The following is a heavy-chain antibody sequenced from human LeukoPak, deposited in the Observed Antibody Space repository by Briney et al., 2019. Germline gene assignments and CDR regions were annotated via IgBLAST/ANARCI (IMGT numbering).Heavy chain of an antibody. D-gene: IGHD4-17*01. J-gene: IGHJ6*03. CDR3: ARVPLSPTGDFYYMDV. CDR1: GGSFSAYY. CDR2: VNHGGST. V-gene: IGHV4-34*01. Sequence: SETLSLTCGVYGGSFSAYYWTWIRQPPGKGLEWIGDVNHGGSTNYNPSLKSRVTISIDTSKNQFSLKLSSVTAADTALYYCARVPLSPTGDFYYMDVWGKGTTVTVSS.